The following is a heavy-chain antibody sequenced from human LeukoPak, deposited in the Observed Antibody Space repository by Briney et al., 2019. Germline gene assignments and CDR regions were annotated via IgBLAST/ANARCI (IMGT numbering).Heavy chain of an antibody. Sequence: SETLSLTCAVYGGSFSGYYWSWVRQPPGKGLEWIGEINHSGSTNYNPSLKSRVTISVDTSKNQFSLKLTSVTAADTAVYYCATYYDDRSHYVHYFDYWGQGTLVTVSS. CDR3: ATYYDDRSHYVHYFDY. CDR1: GGSFSGYY. V-gene: IGHV4-34*01. J-gene: IGHJ4*02. D-gene: IGHD3-22*01. CDR2: INHSGST.